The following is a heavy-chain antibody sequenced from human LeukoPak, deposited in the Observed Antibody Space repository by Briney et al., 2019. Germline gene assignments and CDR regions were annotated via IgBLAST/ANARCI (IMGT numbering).Heavy chain of an antibody. CDR1: GFTSSSYA. D-gene: IGHD3-10*01. CDR3: ARVVLGGNYFDY. Sequence: GGSLRLSCAASGFTSSSYAMSWVRQAPGKGLEWVSAISGSGGSTYYADSVKGRFTISRDNSKNTLYLQMNSLRAEDTAVYYCARVVLGGNYFDYWGQGTLVTVSS. CDR2: ISGSGGST. J-gene: IGHJ4*02. V-gene: IGHV3-23*01.